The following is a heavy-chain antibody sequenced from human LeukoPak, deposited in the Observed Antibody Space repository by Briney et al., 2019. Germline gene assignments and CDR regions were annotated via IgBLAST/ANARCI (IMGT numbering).Heavy chain of an antibody. CDR1: GDSLRTTTYY. J-gene: IGHJ5*02. CDR2: LYHSGTI. Sequence: SETLSLTCTDSGDSLRTTTYYWNWIRQPPGKGLEWIGGLYHSGTIYYNPSLKSRVTISADKSKNHFSLKLTSGTAADTAVYYCARDRELAALDPWGQGTLVIVSS. V-gene: IGHV4-39*07. D-gene: IGHD1-26*01. CDR3: ARDRELAALDP.